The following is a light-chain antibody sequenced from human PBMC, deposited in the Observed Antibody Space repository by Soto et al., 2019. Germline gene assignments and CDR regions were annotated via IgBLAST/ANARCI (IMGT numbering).Light chain of an antibody. J-gene: IGKJ5*01. CDR3: QQYQYLIT. V-gene: IGKV1-5*01. CDR2: DAS. CDR1: QTISSW. Sequence: DIQMTQSPSTLSASVGDRVTITCRASQTISSWLAWYQQKPGKAPKLLISDASHLETGVPSRFSGRGSGTDFTFTISSLQPEDIATYYCQQYQYLITFGQGTRLEI.